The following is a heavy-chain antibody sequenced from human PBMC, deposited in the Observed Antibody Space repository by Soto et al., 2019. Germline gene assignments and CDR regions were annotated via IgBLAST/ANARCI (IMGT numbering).Heavy chain of an antibody. CDR1: GFTFSSYS. V-gene: IGHV3-21*04. Sequence: PGGSLRLSCAASGFTFSSYSMNWVRQAPGKGLEWVSSISSSSSYIYYADSVKGRFTISRDNSENTLYLQMNSLRAEDTAVYYCARYIPGVRYYGMDVWGQGTTVTVSS. D-gene: IGHD2-2*01. CDR2: ISSSSSYI. J-gene: IGHJ6*02. CDR3: ARYIPGVRYYGMDV.